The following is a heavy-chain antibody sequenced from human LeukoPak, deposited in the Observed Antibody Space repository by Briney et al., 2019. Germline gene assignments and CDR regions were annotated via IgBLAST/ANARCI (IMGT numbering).Heavy chain of an antibody. V-gene: IGHV4-31*03. J-gene: IGHJ5*02. D-gene: IGHD2-2*02. CDR3: ARVRGACSSTSCYRGLWFDP. CDR2: IYYSGST. Sequence: PSETLSLTCTGSGGSISSGGYYWSWIRQHPGKGLEWIGYIYYSGSTYYNPSLKSRVTISVDTSKNQFSLKLSSVTAADTAVYYCARVRGACSSTSCYRGLWFDPWGQGTLVTVSS. CDR1: GGSISSGGYY.